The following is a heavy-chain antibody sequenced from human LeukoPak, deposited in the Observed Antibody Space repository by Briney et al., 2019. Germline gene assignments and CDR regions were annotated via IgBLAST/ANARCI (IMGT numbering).Heavy chain of an antibody. J-gene: IGHJ5*02. V-gene: IGHV4-39*07. D-gene: IGHD5-24*01. CDR3: ARDVGSQMATISDWFDP. CDR1: GGSITSSIYY. Sequence: SETLSLTCTVSGGSITSSIYYWGWIRQPTGKGLEWIGSIYYSGSTYYNPSLRSRVTVSVDTSKNQLSLKLRSATAADTAVYYCARDVGSQMATISDWFDPWGQGTLVTVSS. CDR2: IYYSGST.